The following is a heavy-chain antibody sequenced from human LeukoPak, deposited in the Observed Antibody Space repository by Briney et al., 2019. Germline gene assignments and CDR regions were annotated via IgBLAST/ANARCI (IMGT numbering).Heavy chain of an antibody. CDR1: GLTFSNFW. J-gene: IGHJ4*02. CDR2: INQDGGEK. Sequence: QPGGSLRLSCVASGLTFSNFWMTWVRQAPGEGLEWVASINQDGGEKYYVDSVKGRFTISRDNSQNALFLRMNSLRAEDTAVYYCAKGFYDDSGNYYVAFDSWGQGTLVTVSS. D-gene: IGHD3-22*01. V-gene: IGHV3-7*03. CDR3: AKGFYDDSGNYYVAFDS.